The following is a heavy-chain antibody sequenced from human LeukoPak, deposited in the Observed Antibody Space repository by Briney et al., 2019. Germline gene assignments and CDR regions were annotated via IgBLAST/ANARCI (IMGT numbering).Heavy chain of an antibody. D-gene: IGHD7-27*01. J-gene: IGHJ4*02. CDR2: ISGSGDST. CDR1: GFTFSSYA. Sequence: GGSLRLSCAASGFTFSSYAMSWVRQAPGKGLEWVSAISGSGDSTYSTDSVKGRFTISRDNSKNTLYLQMNSLRAEDTTVYYCAKKVPANWGSYFDYWGQGTLVTVSS. CDR3: AKKVPANWGSYFDY. V-gene: IGHV3-23*01.